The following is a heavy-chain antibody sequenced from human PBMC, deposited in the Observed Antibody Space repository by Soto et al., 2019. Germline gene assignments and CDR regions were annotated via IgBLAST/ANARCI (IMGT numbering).Heavy chain of an antibody. CDR3: ARGLEFTYGMDV. J-gene: IGHJ6*02. Sequence: EVQLVESGGGLGKPGGSLRLSCAGSGFTFSTYSMNWVRQAPGKGLEWVSSISSSSIYIYYADSLKGRFTISRDNAKNSLFLQMNSLRAEDTAVYYCARGLEFTYGMDVWGQGTTVTVSS. V-gene: IGHV3-21*01. CDR1: GFTFSTYS. CDR2: ISSSSIYI. D-gene: IGHD1-1*01.